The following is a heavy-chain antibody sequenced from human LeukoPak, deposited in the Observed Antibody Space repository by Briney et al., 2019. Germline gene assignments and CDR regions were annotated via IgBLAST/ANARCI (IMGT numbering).Heavy chain of an antibody. Sequence: GGSLRLSCAASGFTFSSYAMTWVRQAPGKGLEWVSGISGSGGSTYYADSVKGRFTISRDNSKTTLYLQMNSLRAEDTAVYYCAKTPLRFLEWLLGDWGQGTLVTVSS. J-gene: IGHJ4*02. CDR2: ISGSGGST. CDR1: GFTFSSYA. CDR3: AKTPLRFLEWLLGD. D-gene: IGHD3-3*01. V-gene: IGHV3-23*01.